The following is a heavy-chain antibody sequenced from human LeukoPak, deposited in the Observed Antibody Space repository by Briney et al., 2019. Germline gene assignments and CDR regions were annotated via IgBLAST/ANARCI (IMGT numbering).Heavy chain of an antibody. J-gene: IGHJ4*02. Sequence: GGSLRLSCAASGFTFSSYAMHWVRQAPGKGLVWVSRISSDGTFTSYADSVKGRFTISRDNGKNTLYLQMKSLGAEDRAVYYCAREDYFGSGSHLLDYWGRGSLVTVSS. CDR1: GFTFSSYA. CDR3: AREDYFGSGSHLLDY. D-gene: IGHD3-10*01. V-gene: IGHV3-74*01. CDR2: ISSDGTFT.